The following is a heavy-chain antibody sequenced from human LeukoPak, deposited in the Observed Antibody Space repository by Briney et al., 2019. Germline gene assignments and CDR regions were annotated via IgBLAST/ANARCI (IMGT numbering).Heavy chain of an antibody. CDR1: GDSVSSNSAA. V-gene: IGHV6-1*01. CDR3: AREHDIRPYQYYYGSGIFDY. J-gene: IGHJ4*02. Sequence: SQTLSLTCAISGDSVSSNSAAWNWIRQSPSRGLEWLGRTYYRSKWYNDYAVSVKSRITINPDTSKNQFSLQLNSVTPEDTAVYYCAREHDIRPYQYYYGSGIFDYWGQGTLVTVSS. CDR2: TYYRSKWYN. D-gene: IGHD3-10*01.